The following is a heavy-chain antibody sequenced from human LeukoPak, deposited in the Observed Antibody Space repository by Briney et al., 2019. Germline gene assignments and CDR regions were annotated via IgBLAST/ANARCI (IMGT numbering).Heavy chain of an antibody. J-gene: IGHJ5*02. CDR3: ARDRSHNWFDP. CDR1: GGSISSGGYY. V-gene: IGHV4-31*03. Sequence: PSETLSLTCTVSGGSISSGGYYWSWIRQHPGKGLEWTGYIYYSGSTYYNPSLKSRVTISVDTSKNQFSLKLSSVTAADTAVYYCARDRSHNWFDPWGQGTLVTVSS. CDR2: IYYSGST.